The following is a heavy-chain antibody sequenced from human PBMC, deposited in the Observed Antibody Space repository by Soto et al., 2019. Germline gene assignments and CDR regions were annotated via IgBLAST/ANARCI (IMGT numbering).Heavy chain of an antibody. CDR3: ARGPSGDKVAY. J-gene: IGHJ4*02. D-gene: IGHD7-27*01. Sequence: QVQLQESGPGLVKPSETLSLTCTVSGGSISNVNYCWSWIRQSPDKGLEWIGNIYNGGSTYNHPSLTTRVTMSVDTSRNQCSLKLSSVSAADTAVYYCARGPSGDKVAYWGQGTLVTVSS. CDR1: GGSISNVNYC. V-gene: IGHV4-30-4*01. CDR2: IYNGGST.